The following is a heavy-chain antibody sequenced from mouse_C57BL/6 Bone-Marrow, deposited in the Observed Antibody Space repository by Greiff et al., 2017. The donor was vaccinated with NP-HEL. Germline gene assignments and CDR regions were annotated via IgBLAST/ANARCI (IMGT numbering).Heavy chain of an antibody. CDR1: GYTFTSYW. Sequence: QVQLQQPGAELVMPGASVKLSCKASGYTFTSYWMHWVKQRPGQGLEWIGEIDPSVSYTNYNQKFKGKSTLTVDKSSRTAYMQLSSLTSEDSAVYSWARRVCSYDYGSSSDVDYWGQGTSVTVSS. J-gene: IGHJ4*01. CDR2: IDPSVSYT. V-gene: IGHV1-69*01. D-gene: IGHD1-1*01. CDR3: ARRVCSYDYGSSSDVDY.